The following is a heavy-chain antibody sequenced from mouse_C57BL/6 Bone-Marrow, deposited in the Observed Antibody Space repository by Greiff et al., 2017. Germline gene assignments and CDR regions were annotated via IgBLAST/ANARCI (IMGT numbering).Heavy chain of an antibody. Sequence: VQLQQSGAELVRPGASVKLSCTASGFNIKDDYMPWVKQRPEQGLEWIGWIDPENGDTEYASKFQGKATITADTSSNTAYLQLSSLTSEDTAVDYCTTPELGSAMDYWGQGTSVTVSS. CDR3: TTPELGSAMDY. CDR1: GFNIKDDY. CDR2: IDPENGDT. J-gene: IGHJ4*01. V-gene: IGHV14-4*01. D-gene: IGHD4-1*01.